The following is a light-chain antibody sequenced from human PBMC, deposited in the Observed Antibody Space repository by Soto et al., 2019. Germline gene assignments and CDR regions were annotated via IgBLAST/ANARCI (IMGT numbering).Light chain of an antibody. CDR1: QGIGNS. CDR2: GGS. CDR3: QQYYAYPFT. J-gene: IGKJ3*01. Sequence: DILMTQSPSSLSASVGDRVTITCRASQGIGNSLAWFQQKPGKAPKSLIYGGSSLQSGVPSKFSGSGSGTDFTLIISSLQPEDSATYYCQQYYAYPFTFGPGIKVDVK. V-gene: IGKV1-16*02.